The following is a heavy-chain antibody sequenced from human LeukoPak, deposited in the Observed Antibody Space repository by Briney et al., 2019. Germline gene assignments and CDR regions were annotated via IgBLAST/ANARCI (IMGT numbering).Heavy chain of an antibody. CDR1: GYTFTSYG. CDR2: ISAYNGNT. D-gene: IGHD1-26*01. Sequence: ASVKVSCKASGYTFTSYGISWVRQAPGQGLEWMGWISAYNGNTNYAQKLQGRVTMTTGTSTSTAYMELRSLRSDDTAVYYCAAIVGATHYYYGMDVWGQGTTVTVSS. V-gene: IGHV1-18*01. J-gene: IGHJ6*02. CDR3: AAIVGATHYYYGMDV.